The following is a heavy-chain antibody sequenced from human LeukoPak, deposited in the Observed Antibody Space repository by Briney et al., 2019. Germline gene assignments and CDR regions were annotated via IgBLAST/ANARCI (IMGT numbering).Heavy chain of an antibody. CDR2: VRNKASSYTT. V-gene: IGHV3-72*01. CDR3: ARARSLSGRPPNHFDY. J-gene: IGHJ4*02. CDR1: GFTFSDRN. Sequence: PGGSLRLSCAASGFTFSDRNMDWFRQAPGQGLEWVGRVRNKASSYTTEYAASVKGRFTVSRDDSKNSLYLQMHSLRTEDTAVYFCARARSLSGRPPNHFDYWGQGTLVTVPS.